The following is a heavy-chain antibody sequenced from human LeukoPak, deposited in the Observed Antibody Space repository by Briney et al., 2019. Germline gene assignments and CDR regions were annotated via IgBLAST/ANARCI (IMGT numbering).Heavy chain of an antibody. CDR1: GGSVNRGSFY. CDR3: ARHEGSYYDKSGYTFDR. V-gene: IGHV4-39*01. D-gene: IGHD3-22*01. J-gene: IGHJ4*02. CDR2: IHHSGNT. Sequence: SDTLSLTCTVSGGSVNRGSFYWAWVRQPPGKGLEWIGGIHHSGNTYYNPSLESRITISIDTSQNQFSLNLSSVTATDRAVYYCARHEGSYYDKSGYTFDRWGQGTLVIVSS.